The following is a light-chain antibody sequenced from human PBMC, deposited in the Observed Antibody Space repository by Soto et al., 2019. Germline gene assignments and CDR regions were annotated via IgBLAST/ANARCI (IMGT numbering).Light chain of an antibody. CDR3: QQYGSSPPWT. CDR1: QSVSSY. J-gene: IGKJ1*01. Sequence: ESGLTQSPGTLSLSLGERATLSCRASQSVSSYLAWYQQKPGQAPRLLIYGASNRATGIPDRFSGSGSGTDFTLTISRLGPEDFAVYYCQQYGSSPPWTFGQGTMVDIK. V-gene: IGKV3-20*01. CDR2: GAS.